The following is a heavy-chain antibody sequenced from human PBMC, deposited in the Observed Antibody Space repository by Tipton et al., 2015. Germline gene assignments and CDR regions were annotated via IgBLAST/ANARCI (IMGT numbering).Heavy chain of an antibody. CDR2: ISSSSSTI. CDR1: GFTFSTYS. V-gene: IGHV3-48*01. J-gene: IGHJ4*02. CDR3: ARGSSYSPLDS. D-gene: IGHD3-10*01. Sequence: SLRLSCAASGFTFSTYSMNWVRQAPGKGLEWVSYISSSSSTIYYADSVKGRFTISRDNAKNSLYLQMNSLRAEDTAVYYCARGSSYSPLDSWGQGTLVTVSS.